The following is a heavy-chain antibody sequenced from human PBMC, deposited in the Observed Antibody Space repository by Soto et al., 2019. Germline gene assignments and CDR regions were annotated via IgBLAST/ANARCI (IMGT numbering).Heavy chain of an antibody. CDR1: GFTFSMYW. CDR2: INDDGIST. D-gene: IGHD1-1*01. V-gene: IGHV3-74*01. Sequence: PGGSLRLSCAASGFTFSMYWMHWVRQVPGKGPEWVSRINDDGISTNYADSVKGRFTISRDNAKNTLYLQMNALIVEDTAVYYCTRGPRSTSTGTGAFWGQGTLVTVSS. J-gene: IGHJ4*02. CDR3: TRGPRSTSTGTGAF.